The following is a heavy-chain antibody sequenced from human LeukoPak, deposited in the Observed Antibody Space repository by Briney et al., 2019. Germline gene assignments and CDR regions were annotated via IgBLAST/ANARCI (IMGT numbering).Heavy chain of an antibody. D-gene: IGHD3-22*01. CDR1: DGSISSNY. J-gene: IGHJ5*02. CDR3: AREPGFDSSGYLNWFDP. Sequence: SETLSLTCTVSDGSISSNYWSWVRQPPGKGLEWIGFIHYSGSTKYNPSLKSRVTISVDTSKNQLSLKLSSVTAADTAVYYCAREPGFDSSGYLNWFDPWGQGTLVTVSS. CDR2: IHYSGST. V-gene: IGHV4-59*01.